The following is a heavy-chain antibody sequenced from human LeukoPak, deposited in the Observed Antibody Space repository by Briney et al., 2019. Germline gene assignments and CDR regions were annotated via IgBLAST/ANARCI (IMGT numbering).Heavy chain of an antibody. J-gene: IGHJ2*01. CDR2: IYYSGST. CDR3: ARDPFPTMVRGVTKTAGYWYFDL. CDR1: GGSISSGGYY. V-gene: IGHV4-31*11. D-gene: IGHD3-10*01. Sequence: SETLSLTCAVSGGSISSGGYYWSWIRQHPGKGLEWIGYIYYSGSTYYNPSLKSRVTISVDTSKNQFSLKLSSVTAADTAVYYCARDPFPTMVRGVTKTAGYWYFDLWGRGTLVTVSS.